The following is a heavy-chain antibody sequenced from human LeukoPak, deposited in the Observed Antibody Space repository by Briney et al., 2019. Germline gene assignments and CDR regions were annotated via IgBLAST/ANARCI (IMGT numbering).Heavy chain of an antibody. D-gene: IGHD5-18*01. CDR2: ISYDGSNK. Sequence: GGSLRLSCVASGFTFSSYDMHWVRQAPGKGLEWVAVISYDGSNKYYADSVKGRFTISRDNSKNTLYLQMNSLRAEDTAVYYCASQGAPYSHYDYWGQGTLVTVSS. CDR1: GFTFSSYD. V-gene: IGHV3-30*03. CDR3: ASQGAPYSHYDY. J-gene: IGHJ4*02.